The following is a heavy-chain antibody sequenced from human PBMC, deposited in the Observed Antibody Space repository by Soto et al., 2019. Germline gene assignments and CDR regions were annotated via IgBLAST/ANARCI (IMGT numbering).Heavy chain of an antibody. CDR2: ITSTGDT. Sequence: PGGSLRLSCAASGFTLNYYAINWVRQAPGKGLEWVSAITSTGDTYYVDSVKGRFTISRDNSKNTLYLQMNSLRAEDTAVYYCARAYKEEGLRFNYYHYYMDVWGKGTTVTVSS. V-gene: IGHV3-23*01. CDR3: ARAYKEEGLRFNYYHYYMDV. D-gene: IGHD5-12*01. CDR1: GFTLNYYA. J-gene: IGHJ6*03.